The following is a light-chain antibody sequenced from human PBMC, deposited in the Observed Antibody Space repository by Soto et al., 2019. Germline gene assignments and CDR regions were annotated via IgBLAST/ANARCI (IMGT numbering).Light chain of an antibody. CDR2: DAS. V-gene: IGKV3-11*01. CDR3: QQRSNWPPIWT. J-gene: IGKJ1*01. Sequence: EIVLTQSSGTLSQSPGGRATLSCRASQSVSSNLAWHQQKPGQAPRLLIYDASNRATGIPARFSGSGSGTDFTLTISSLEPEDFAVYYCQQRSNWPPIWTFGQGTKVDNK. CDR1: QSVSSN.